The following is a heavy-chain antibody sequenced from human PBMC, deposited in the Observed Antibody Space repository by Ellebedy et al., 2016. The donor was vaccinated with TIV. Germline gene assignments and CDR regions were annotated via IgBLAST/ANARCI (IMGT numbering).Heavy chain of an antibody. CDR1: GFKFNDYY. CDR3: TRDVRYFFDT. CDR2: ISTSGNTI. Sequence: PGGSLRLSCVASGFKFNDYYMSWVRQAPGKGLEWVSYISTSGNTIYYPDSVKGRFTVSRDNTKNSLFLQMNSLRAEDTALYYCTRDVRYFFDTWGQGTRVTVSS. J-gene: IGHJ4*02. V-gene: IGHV3-11*04.